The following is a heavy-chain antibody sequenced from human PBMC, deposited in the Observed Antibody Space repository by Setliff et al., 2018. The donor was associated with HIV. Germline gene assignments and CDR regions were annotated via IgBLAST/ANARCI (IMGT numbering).Heavy chain of an antibody. V-gene: IGHV4-61*02. CDR1: GGSISSGSYY. CDR3: ARGDWYDFFDY. J-gene: IGHJ4*02. CDR2: FYTSGST. D-gene: IGHD6-19*01. Sequence: SETLSLTCTVSGGSISSGSYYWSWIRQPAGKGLEWIGRFYTSGSTNYSPSLKSRVTMSVDTSKNQFSLKLSSVTAADTAVYYCARGDWYDFFDYWGQGTQVTVS.